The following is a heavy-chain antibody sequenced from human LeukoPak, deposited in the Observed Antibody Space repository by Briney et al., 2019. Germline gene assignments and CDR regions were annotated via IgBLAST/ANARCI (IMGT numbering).Heavy chain of an antibody. CDR3: ARDWSGYSGYERYNWFDP. CDR1: GYSFTGYY. D-gene: IGHD5-12*01. J-gene: IGHJ5*02. V-gene: IGHV1-2*02. CDR2: INPKSGGT. Sequence: SVTVSCKPSGYSFTGYYMHWVRQPPAQGLEWMGWINPKSGGTNYAQKFQGRVTMTRDTSISTAYMELSRLRSDDTAVYYCARDWSGYSGYERYNWFDPWGQGTLVTVSS.